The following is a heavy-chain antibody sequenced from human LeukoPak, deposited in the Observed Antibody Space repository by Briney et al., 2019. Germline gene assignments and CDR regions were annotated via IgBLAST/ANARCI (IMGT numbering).Heavy chain of an antibody. V-gene: IGHV1-18*01. CDR2: ISAYNNST. Sequence: ASVKVSCKTSGYTFSSGGVTWVRQAPGQGLEWMGWISAYNNSTHYAQKFQGRVSMTTDTSTSTVYMELSSLRSEDTAVYYCARGSWTSATNNWFDPWGQGTLVTVSS. CDR1: GYTFSSGG. CDR3: ARGSWTSATNNWFDP. J-gene: IGHJ5*02. D-gene: IGHD2-2*01.